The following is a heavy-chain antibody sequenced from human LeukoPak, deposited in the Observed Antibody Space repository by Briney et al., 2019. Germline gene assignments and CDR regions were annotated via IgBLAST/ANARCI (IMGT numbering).Heavy chain of an antibody. CDR2: IYTSGST. CDR3: ARYCSGGSCYSGRFYFDY. CDR1: GGSISSYY. Sequence: PSETLSLTCTVSGGSISSYYWSWIRQPAGKGLEWIGRIYTSGSTNYNPSLKSRVTMSVDTSKNQFSLKLSSVTAADTAVYYCARYCSGGSCYSGRFYFDYWGQGTLVTVSS. D-gene: IGHD2-15*01. V-gene: IGHV4-4*07. J-gene: IGHJ4*02.